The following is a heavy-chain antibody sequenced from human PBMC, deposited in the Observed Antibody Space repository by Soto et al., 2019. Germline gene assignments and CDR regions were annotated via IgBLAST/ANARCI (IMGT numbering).Heavy chain of an antibody. CDR2: IFSNDEK. CDR3: ARMIAAAGTDNWFDP. CDR1: GFSLSNARMG. J-gene: IGHJ5*02. V-gene: IGHV2-26*01. D-gene: IGHD6-13*01. Sequence: GSGPTLVNPTETLTLTCTVSGFSLSNARMGVSWIRQPPGKALEWLAHIFSNDEKSYSTSLKSRLTISKDTSKSQVVLTMTNMDPVDTATYYCARMIAAAGTDNWFDPWGQGTLVTVSS.